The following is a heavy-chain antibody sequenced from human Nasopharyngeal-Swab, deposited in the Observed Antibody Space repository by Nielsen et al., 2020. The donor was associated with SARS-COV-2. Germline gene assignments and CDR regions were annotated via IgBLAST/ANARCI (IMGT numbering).Heavy chain of an antibody. D-gene: IGHD2-15*01. CDR1: GFTFTHYW. Sequence: LSLTCSASGFTFTHYWMHWVRQAPGKGLVWVSRINIDGCSKSDADSVKGRFTFPRDNAKNPLYLQMNSLRAEDTAVYYCVRGGVERCSSGSCPPFEYWGKLTLLTGSS. J-gene: IGHJ4*02. CDR2: INIDGCSK. V-gene: IGHV3-74*01. CDR3: VRGGVERCSSGSCPPFEY.